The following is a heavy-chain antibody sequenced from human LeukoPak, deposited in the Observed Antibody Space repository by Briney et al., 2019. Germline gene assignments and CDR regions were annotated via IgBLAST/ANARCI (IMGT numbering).Heavy chain of an antibody. D-gene: IGHD6-13*01. J-gene: IGHJ4*02. CDR2: ISGSGGST. Sequence: PGGSLRLSCAASGFTFSSYAMSWVRQAPGKGLEWVSAISGSGGSTYYADSVKGRFTISRDNAKNSLYLQMNSLRDEDTAVYYCARDPPFILAAASPYWGQGTLVTVSS. V-gene: IGHV3-23*01. CDR3: ARDPPFILAAASPY. CDR1: GFTFSSYA.